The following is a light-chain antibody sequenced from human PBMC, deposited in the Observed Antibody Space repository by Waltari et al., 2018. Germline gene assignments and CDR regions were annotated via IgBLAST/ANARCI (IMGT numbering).Light chain of an antibody. V-gene: IGLV2-18*02. CDR2: DAT. CDR1: XXXXXXXXX. CDR3: ISYTPXXXXV. Sequence: QSALXXPPSVSXSXGXSVXISCXGXXXXXXXXXXXSXYXQSPGTAPNVIIYDATNRPPGVPARFSASKSXNXASLTXSGLXXXXEADXYCISYTPXXXXVFXTGTKVAVL. J-gene: IGLJ1*01.